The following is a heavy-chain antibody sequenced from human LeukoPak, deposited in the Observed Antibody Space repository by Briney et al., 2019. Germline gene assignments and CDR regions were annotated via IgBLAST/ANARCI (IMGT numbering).Heavy chain of an antibody. D-gene: IGHD6-6*01. J-gene: IGHJ4*02. Sequence: PGGSLRLSCAASGFTFSSYSMNWVRQTPGKGLEWVSSISSSSSYIYYADSVKGRSTISRDNSKNTLYLQMNSLRAEDTAVYYCASRFSSSSDYWGQGTLVTVSS. CDR1: GFTFSSYS. V-gene: IGHV3-21*01. CDR3: ASRFSSSSDY. CDR2: ISSSSSYI.